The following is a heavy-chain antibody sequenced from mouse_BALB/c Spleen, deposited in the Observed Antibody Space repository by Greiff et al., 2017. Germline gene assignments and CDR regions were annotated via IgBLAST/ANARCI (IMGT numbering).Heavy chain of an antibody. J-gene: IGHJ2*01. CDR1: GYSITSDYA. V-gene: IGHV3-2*02. CDR2: ISYSGST. Sequence: DVKLQESGPGLVKPSQSLSLTCTVTGYSITSDYAWNWIRQFPGNKLEWMGYISYSGSTSYNPSLKSRISITRDTSKNQFFLQLNSVTTEDTATYYCAREGFYGSSPFDYWGQGTTLTVSS. D-gene: IGHD1-1*01. CDR3: AREGFYGSSPFDY.